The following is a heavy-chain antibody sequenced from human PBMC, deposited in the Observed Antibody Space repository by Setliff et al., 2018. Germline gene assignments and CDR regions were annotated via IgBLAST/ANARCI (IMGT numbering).Heavy chain of an antibody. D-gene: IGHD3-3*01. V-gene: IGHV3-30*01. CDR1: GFIFSNYA. CDR2: TSYDGINK. Sequence: SLSCAASGFIFSNYAMHWVRQAPGKGLEWVAVTSYDGINKYYADSVKGRFTISRDNSKNTLYLQMNTLRTEDTAVYYCARDFRGGLLAATHNYNFWSGVKDVWGKGTTVTVSS. J-gene: IGHJ6*04. CDR3: ARDFRGGLLAATHNYNFWSGVKDV.